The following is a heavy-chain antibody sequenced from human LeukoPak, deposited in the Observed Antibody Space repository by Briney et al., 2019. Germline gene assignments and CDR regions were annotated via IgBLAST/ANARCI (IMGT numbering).Heavy chain of an antibody. CDR3: ARDCSSTSCRGGFDP. D-gene: IGHD2-2*01. CDR1: GFTFSSNY. CDR2: IYSGGST. Sequence: PGGSQRLSCAASGFTFSSNYMTWVRQAPGKGLEWVSVIYSGGSTYYADSVEGRFTISRDNSKNTLYLQMNSLRAEDTAVYYCARDCSSTSCRGGFDPWGQGTLVTVSS. V-gene: IGHV3-66*02. J-gene: IGHJ5*02.